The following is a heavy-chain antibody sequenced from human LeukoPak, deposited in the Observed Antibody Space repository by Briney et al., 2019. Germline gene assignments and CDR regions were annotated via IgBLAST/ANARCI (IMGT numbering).Heavy chain of an antibody. D-gene: IGHD2-15*01. V-gene: IGHV3-11*04. CDR1: GFTFKDYY. J-gene: IGHJ4*02. CDR3: ARVVVVKGAIDY. Sequence: GGSLRLSCAASGFTFKDYYMSWIRQAPGTGLEWVSYISGGGGTIYYADSVKGRFTISRDNTNNSLYLQINNLRSDDTAVYCCARVVVVKGAIDYWGQGTLVTVSS. CDR2: ISGGGGTI.